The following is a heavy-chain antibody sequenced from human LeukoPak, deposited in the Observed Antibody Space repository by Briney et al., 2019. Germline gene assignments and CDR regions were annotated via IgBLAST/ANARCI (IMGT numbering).Heavy chain of an antibody. D-gene: IGHD3-10*01. CDR2: ISGSGSST. Sequence: GGSLRLSCAASGFTFSSYAMSWVRQAPGKGLEWVSAISGSGSSTYYADSVKGRFTISRDNSKNTLYLRMNSLRAEDTAVYYCAKDRGYYGSGSYTTNNWFDPWGQGTLVTVSS. CDR1: GFTFSSYA. CDR3: AKDRGYYGSGSYTTNNWFDP. V-gene: IGHV3-23*01. J-gene: IGHJ5*02.